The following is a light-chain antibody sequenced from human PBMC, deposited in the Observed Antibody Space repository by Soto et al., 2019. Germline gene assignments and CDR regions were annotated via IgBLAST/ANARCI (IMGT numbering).Light chain of an antibody. CDR1: SSNIGSTF. CDR2: RNN. Sequence: VLTQPPSASGTPGQRLTISCSGSSSNIGSTFVDWYQQLPGSAPKLLIYRNNQRPSGVPDRFSGSKSGTSASLAISGLRSEDEADYYCAAWDDSLSGVLFGGGTKLTVL. CDR3: AAWDDSLSGVL. V-gene: IGLV1-47*01. J-gene: IGLJ2*01.